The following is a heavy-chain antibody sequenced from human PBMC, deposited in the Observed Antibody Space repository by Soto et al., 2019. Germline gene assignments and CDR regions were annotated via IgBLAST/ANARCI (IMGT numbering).Heavy chain of an antibody. CDR3: ARDFCSGGSCYESFDY. V-gene: IGHV3-66*01. CDR1: GFTVSSNY. Sequence: PGGSLRLSCAASGFTVSSNYMSWVRQAPGKGLEWVSVIYSGGSTYYADSVKGRFTISRDNSKNTLYLQMNSPRAEDTAVYYCARDFCSGGSCYESFDYWGQGTLVTVSS. D-gene: IGHD2-15*01. CDR2: IYSGGST. J-gene: IGHJ4*02.